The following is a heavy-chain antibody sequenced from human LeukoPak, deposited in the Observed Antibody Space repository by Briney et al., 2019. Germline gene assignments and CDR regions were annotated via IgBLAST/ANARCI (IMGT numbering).Heavy chain of an antibody. D-gene: IGHD2-2*01. CDR1: GFTFSSYS. CDR2: ISSSSSTI. V-gene: IGHV3-48*01. Sequence: GGSLRLSCAASGFTFSSYSMNWVRQAPGKGLEWVSYISSSSSTIYYADSVKGRFTISRDNAKNSLYLQMNSLRAEDTAVYYCARDEYQLLFPYYYYYMDVWGKGTTVTVPS. J-gene: IGHJ6*03. CDR3: ARDEYQLLFPYYYYYMDV.